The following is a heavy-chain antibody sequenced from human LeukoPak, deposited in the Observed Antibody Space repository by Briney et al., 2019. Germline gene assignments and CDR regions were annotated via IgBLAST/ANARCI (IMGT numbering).Heavy chain of an antibody. J-gene: IGHJ4*02. CDR1: GFTVSSNY. CDR3: ARGTDYGYVSY. CDR2: IYSGGST. Sequence: GGSLRLSCAASGFTVSSNYMSWVRQAPGKGLEWVPVIYSGGSTYYADSVKGRFTISRDNSKNTLYLQMNSLRAEDTAVYYCARGTDYGYVSYWGQGTLVTVSS. V-gene: IGHV3-66*01. D-gene: IGHD4-17*01.